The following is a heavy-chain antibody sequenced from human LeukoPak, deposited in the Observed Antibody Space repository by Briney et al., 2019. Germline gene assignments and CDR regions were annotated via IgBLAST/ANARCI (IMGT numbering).Heavy chain of an antibody. CDR1: SYTFTSYG. CDR3: AVTDYYDSSGSKYYMDV. CDR2: ISAYNGNT. J-gene: IGHJ6*03. Sequence: ASVKVSCKASSYTFTSYGISWVRQAPGQGLEWMGWISAYNGNTNYAQKLQGRVTMTTDTSTSTAYMELRSLRSDDTAVYYCAVTDYYDSSGSKYYMDVWGKGTTVTVSS. D-gene: IGHD3-22*01. V-gene: IGHV1-18*01.